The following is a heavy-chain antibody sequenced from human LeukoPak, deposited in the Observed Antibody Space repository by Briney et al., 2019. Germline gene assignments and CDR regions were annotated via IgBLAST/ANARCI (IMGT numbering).Heavy chain of an antibody. Sequence: SETLSLTCTVSGASISSYYWSWIRQPPGKGLEWIASRHYRGTTNYNPSLESRVTISVDTSRKQFSLKLSSVTAADTAVYYCAREGVAAAGAAGFDYWGQGTLVTVSS. CDR1: GASISSYY. CDR2: RHYRGTT. D-gene: IGHD6-13*01. V-gene: IGHV4-59*01. CDR3: AREGVAAAGAAGFDY. J-gene: IGHJ4*02.